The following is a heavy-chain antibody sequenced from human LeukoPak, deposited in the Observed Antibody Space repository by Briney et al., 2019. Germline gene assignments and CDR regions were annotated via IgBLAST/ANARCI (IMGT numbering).Heavy chain of an antibody. CDR1: GFTVSNNY. CDR3: VYVDTVMATGDY. V-gene: IGHV3-53*04. CDR2: IYSSGST. D-gene: IGHD5-18*01. Sequence: GGSLRLSCAASGFTVSNNYMNWVRQAPGKGLEWVSVIYSSGSTYYADSVKGRFTISRHNSKNTLSLQMNSLRPEDTAVYYCVYVDTVMATGDYWGQGTLVTVSS. J-gene: IGHJ4*02.